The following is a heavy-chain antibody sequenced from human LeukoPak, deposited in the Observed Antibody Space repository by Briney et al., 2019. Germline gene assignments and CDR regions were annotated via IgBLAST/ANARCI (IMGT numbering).Heavy chain of an antibody. Sequence: GGSLRLSCAASGFTFSNYCMHWVRQLPVPGKGLVWVSRISSDGHSTRYASSVRGRFTISRDDAKNTLHLQMNSLRAEDTAVYFCARDGPFSSSGIDWGQGTLVTVSS. J-gene: IGHJ4*02. V-gene: IGHV3-74*01. CDR1: GFTFSNYC. D-gene: IGHD6-19*01. CDR3: ARDGPFSSSGID. CDR2: ISSDGHST.